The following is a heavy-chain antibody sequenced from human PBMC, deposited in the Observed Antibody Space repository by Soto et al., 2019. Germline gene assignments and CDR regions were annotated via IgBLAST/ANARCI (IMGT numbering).Heavy chain of an antibody. J-gene: IGHJ6*02. D-gene: IGHD3-10*01. CDR2: ISGSGGIT. CDR1: GFTFSDYY. CDR3: ARDMNYYGSGSDYNTPYYYYGMDV. Sequence: QVQLVESGGGLVKPGGSLRLSCAASGFTFSDYYMSWIRQTPGKGLEWVSYISGSGGITYYADPVKGRFAISRDNAKTSLYLEMNSLRAEDTAVYYCARDMNYYGSGSDYNTPYYYYGMDVWGQGTTVTISS. V-gene: IGHV3-11*01.